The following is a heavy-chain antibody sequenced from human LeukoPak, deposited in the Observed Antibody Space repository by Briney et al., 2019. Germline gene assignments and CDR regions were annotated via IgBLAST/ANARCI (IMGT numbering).Heavy chain of an antibody. CDR1: GYSISSGYY. D-gene: IGHD4-17*01. V-gene: IGHV4-38-2*02. CDR2: IYHSGST. J-gene: IGHJ5*02. Sequence: PSETLSLTCTVSGYSISSGYYWGWIRQPPGKGLEWIGSIYHSGSTYYNPSLKSRVTISVDTSKNQFSLKLSSVTAADTAVYYCARDTGDYGDPNWFDPWGQGTLVTVSS. CDR3: ARDTGDYGDPNWFDP.